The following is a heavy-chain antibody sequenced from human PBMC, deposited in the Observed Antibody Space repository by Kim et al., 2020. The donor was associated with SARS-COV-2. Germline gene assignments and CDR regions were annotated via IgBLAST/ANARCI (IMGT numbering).Heavy chain of an antibody. J-gene: IGHJ4*02. D-gene: IGHD4-17*01. CDR3: ARDGTYGDYGAFGY. Sequence: ASVKFSCKASGYTFLTYSINWVRQAPGQGLEWMGWINTNTGNPTYAQGFTGRFVFSLGTSVRTAFLQIRPLKAEDTAVYFCARDGTYGDYGAFGYWGQGTLVTVSS. V-gene: IGHV7-4-1*02. CDR2: INTNTGNP. CDR1: GYTFLTYS.